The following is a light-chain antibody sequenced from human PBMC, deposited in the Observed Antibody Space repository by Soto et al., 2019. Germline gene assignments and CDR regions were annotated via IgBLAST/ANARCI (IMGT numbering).Light chain of an antibody. Sequence: QSALTQPASVSGSPGQSITISCTGTSSDVGAYNSVSWYQQHPGKPPKLMIYEVSSRPSGVSSRFSGSKSGSTASLTISGLQAEDEADYHCSSYTSTNTPVVFGGGTKLTVL. CDR3: SSYTSTNTPVV. V-gene: IGLV2-14*01. CDR1: SSDVGAYNS. J-gene: IGLJ2*01. CDR2: EVS.